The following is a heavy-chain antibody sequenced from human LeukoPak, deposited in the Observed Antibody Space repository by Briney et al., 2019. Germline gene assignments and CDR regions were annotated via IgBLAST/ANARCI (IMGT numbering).Heavy chain of an antibody. CDR2: IYYSGNT. Sequence: SETLSLTCTVSGGSISSSSYYWGCIRQPPGKGLEWIGSIYYSGNTYYSPSLKSRVTISVDTSKNQFSLKLSSVTAADTAVYYCARSIAVAGRFVGWFDPWGQGTLVTVSS. V-gene: IGHV4-39*07. CDR3: ARSIAVAGRFVGWFDP. CDR1: GGSISSSSYY. J-gene: IGHJ5*02. D-gene: IGHD6-19*01.